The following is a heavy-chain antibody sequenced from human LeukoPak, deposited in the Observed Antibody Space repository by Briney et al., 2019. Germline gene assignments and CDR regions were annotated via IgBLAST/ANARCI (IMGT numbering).Heavy chain of an antibody. CDR3: AKATGIAAAGILTN. D-gene: IGHD6-13*01. CDR1: GFTFSSYG. CDR2: IRYDGSNK. J-gene: IGHJ4*02. Sequence: PGGSLRLSCAASGFTFSSYGMHWVRQAPGKGLEWVAFIRYDGSNKYYADSVKGRFTIPRDNSKNTLYLQMNSLRAEDTAVYYCAKATGIAAAGILTNWGQGTLVTVSS. V-gene: IGHV3-30*02.